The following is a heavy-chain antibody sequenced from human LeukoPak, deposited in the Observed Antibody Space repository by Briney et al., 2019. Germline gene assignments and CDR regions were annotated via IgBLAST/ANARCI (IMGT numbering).Heavy chain of an antibody. V-gene: IGHV4-39*01. Sequence: SETLSLTCTVSGGPISSGHYWWGWIRQPPGEGLDWIGSIYYSGNTHYNPSLQSRVTVSVDTSKNQFSLKLTSVTAANTAVYYCVRQRGVGSWSFDYWGQGNLVTVSS. CDR3: VRQRGVGSWSFDY. CDR2: IYYSGNT. CDR1: GGPISSGHYW. J-gene: IGHJ4*02. D-gene: IGHD2-15*01.